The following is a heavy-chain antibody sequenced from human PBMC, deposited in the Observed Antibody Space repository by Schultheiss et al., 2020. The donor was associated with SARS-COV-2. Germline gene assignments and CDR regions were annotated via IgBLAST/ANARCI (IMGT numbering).Heavy chain of an antibody. CDR1: GFTFSSYG. D-gene: IGHD6-6*01. CDR2: IWSDGSNK. V-gene: IGHV3-33*08. CDR3: ASPGYSSSSFYYYYYMDV. J-gene: IGHJ6*03. Sequence: GGSLRLSCAASGFTFSSYGMHWVRQAPGKGLEWAAVIWSDGSNKYYADSVKGRFTISRDNAKNSLYLQMNSLRAEDTAVYYCASPGYSSSSFYYYYYMDVWGKGTTVTVSS.